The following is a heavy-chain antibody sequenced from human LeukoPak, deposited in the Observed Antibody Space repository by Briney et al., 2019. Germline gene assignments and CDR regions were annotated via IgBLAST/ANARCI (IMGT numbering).Heavy chain of an antibody. V-gene: IGHV3-30*18. J-gene: IGHJ6*02. CDR2: ISHDGRNK. Sequence: PGGSLRLSCAASGFTFSSYGMHWVRQAPGKGLEWVAVISHDGRNKFYGDSVKGRFNISRDNSKDTLDLQMNSLRVEDTAVYYCAKGSDLVRCSGGSCSSYYYYGLDDLGQGTTVTVSS. CDR3: AKGSDLVRCSGGSCSSYYYYGLDD. D-gene: IGHD2-15*01. CDR1: GFTFSSYG.